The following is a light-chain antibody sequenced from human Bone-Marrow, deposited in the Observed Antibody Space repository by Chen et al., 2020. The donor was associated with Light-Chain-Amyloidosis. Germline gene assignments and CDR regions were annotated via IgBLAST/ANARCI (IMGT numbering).Light chain of an antibody. CDR1: SRDVGGYDS. J-gene: IGLJ3*02. V-gene: IGLV2-11*01. CDR2: DVS. CDR3: CSYAGIYWV. Sequence: QSALTQPRSVSGSPGPSVTISCTGTSRDVGGYDSVSWYQQYPGKAPKLMIYDVSKRPSGVPDRFSASKSGKTASLTISGLQAEDEADYYCCSYAGIYWVFGGGTKLTVL.